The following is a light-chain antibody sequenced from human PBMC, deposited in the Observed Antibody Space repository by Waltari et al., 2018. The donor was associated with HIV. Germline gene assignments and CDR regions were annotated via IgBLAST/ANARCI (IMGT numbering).Light chain of an antibody. CDR3: QQYNNWPPWT. V-gene: IGKV3-15*01. CDR1: QSLNSN. Sequence: EIVMTQSPVTLSVSAGERATLSCRASQSLNSNLAWYQQKPGQAPRLLIYGASTRATGIPARFSGSGSGTEFTLTISSLQSEDFAVYYCQQYNNWPPWTFGQGTKVESK. CDR2: GAS. J-gene: IGKJ1*01.